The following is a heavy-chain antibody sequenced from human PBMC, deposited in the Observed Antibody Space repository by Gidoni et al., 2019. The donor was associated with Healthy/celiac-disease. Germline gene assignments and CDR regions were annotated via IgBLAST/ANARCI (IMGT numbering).Heavy chain of an antibody. CDR3: ASDVLLWFGEFPNGMDV. CDR1: GFTFSSYS. Sequence: EVQLVASGGGLVQPGGSLRLSCAASGFTFSSYSMNWVRQAPGKGLEWVSYISSSSSTIYYADSVKGRFTISRDNAKNSLYLQMNSLRAEDTAVYYCASDVLLWFGEFPNGMDVWGQGTTVTVSS. J-gene: IGHJ6*02. CDR2: ISSSSSTI. V-gene: IGHV3-48*01. D-gene: IGHD3-10*01.